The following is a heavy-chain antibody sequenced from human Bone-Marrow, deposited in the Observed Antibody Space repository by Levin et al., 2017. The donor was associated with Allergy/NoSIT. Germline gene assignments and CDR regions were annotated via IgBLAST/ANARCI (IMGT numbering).Heavy chain of an antibody. D-gene: IGHD2-15*01. V-gene: IGHV4-34*01. Sequence: SETLSLTCAVYGGSFSGYYWSWIRQPPGKGLEWIGEINHSGSTNYNPSLKSRVTISVDTSKIQFSLKLSSVTAADTAVYYCARGLDCSGGSCYPNWFDPWGQGTLVTVSS. CDR2: INHSGST. CDR3: ARGLDCSGGSCYPNWFDP. CDR1: GGSFSGYY. J-gene: IGHJ5*02.